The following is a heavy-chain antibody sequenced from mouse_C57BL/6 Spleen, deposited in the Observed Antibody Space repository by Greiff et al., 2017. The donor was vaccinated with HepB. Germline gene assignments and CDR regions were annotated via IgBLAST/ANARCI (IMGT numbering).Heavy chain of an antibody. J-gene: IGHJ4*01. Sequence: EVKLVESGGGLVKPGGSLKLSCAASGFTFSDYGMHWVRQAPEKGLEWVAYISSGSSTIYYADTVKGRFTISRDNAKNTLFLQMTSLRSEDTAMYYCASHDYYAMDYWGQGTSVTVSS. CDR1: GFTFSDYG. CDR3: ASHDYYAMDY. V-gene: IGHV5-17*01. CDR2: ISSGSSTI.